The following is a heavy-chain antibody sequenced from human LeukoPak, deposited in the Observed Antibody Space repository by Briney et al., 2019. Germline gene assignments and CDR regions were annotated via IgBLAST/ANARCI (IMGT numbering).Heavy chain of an antibody. CDR2: ISGGGETT. D-gene: IGHD3-16*01. CDR1: GFTSIAYA. V-gene: IGHV3-23*01. Sequence: GGSLRLSCVGSGFTSIAYALTWARQAPGKGLEWVSGISGGGETTYYADSVKGRFTISRDNSKNTLYLQMNSLRADDTAIYYCARNQQLGGHSYYYYGMDVWGQGTTVTVSS. CDR3: ARNQQLGGHSYYYYGMDV. J-gene: IGHJ6*02.